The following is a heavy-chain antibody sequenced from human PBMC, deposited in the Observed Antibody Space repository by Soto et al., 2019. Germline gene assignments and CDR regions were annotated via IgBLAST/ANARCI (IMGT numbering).Heavy chain of an antibody. CDR2: IIPYYNTL. V-gene: IGHV1-69*01. CDR1: EGTFNSYA. J-gene: IGHJ4*02. CDR3: ASGASRWYPYCFDS. Sequence: QAQVVQSGAEVRKPGSSVKLSCKASEGTFNSYAIAWVRQAPGQGLEWMGGIIPYYNTLNYAQKFQDRVTITADDSTNTDYMELSSLRSDDTAVYFCASGASRWYPYCFDSWAQGTLVTVSA. D-gene: IGHD6-13*01.